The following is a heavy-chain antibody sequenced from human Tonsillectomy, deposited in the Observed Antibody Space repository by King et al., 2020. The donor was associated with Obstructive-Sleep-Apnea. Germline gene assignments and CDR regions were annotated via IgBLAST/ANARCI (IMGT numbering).Heavy chain of an antibody. Sequence: DVQLVESGGGLVQPGGSLRLSCAASGFIVSSNHMSWVRQAPGKGLEWVSVIYSGGSTHYAESVKGRFTISRDNSKNTLYLQMNSLRAKDTAVYYCARDPGITNDYWGQGTLVTVSS. CDR1: GFIVSSNH. J-gene: IGHJ4*02. CDR2: IYSGGST. V-gene: IGHV3-66*01. D-gene: IGHD3-10*01. CDR3: ARDPGITNDY.